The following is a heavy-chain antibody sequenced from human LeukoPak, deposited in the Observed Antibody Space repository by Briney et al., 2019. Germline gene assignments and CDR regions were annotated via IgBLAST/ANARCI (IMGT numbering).Heavy chain of an antibody. CDR1: GYSFTSYW. CDR2: IYPGDSNT. J-gene: IGHJ3*02. Sequence: GESLKISCEGSGYSFTSYWIGWVRQVPGRGLDWMGIIYPGDSNTRYSPSFQGQVTISADKSISTAYLQWSSLKASDTAMYYCARHAIYSDSSSAFDIWGQGTMVTVSS. V-gene: IGHV5-51*01. CDR3: ARHAIYSDSSSAFDI. D-gene: IGHD5-18*01.